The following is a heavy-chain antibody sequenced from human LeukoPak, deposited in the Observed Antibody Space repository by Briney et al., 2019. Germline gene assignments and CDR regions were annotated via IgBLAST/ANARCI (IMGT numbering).Heavy chain of an antibody. Sequence: SETLSLTCTFYGGSFSGYYWSWIRQRPGKGLEWIGEINHSGITNYNPSLKSRLTISVDMSKNQFSLNLGSVTAADTAVYYCARGQGRGLQLLGYCGQGTRVTVSS. J-gene: IGHJ4*02. CDR3: ARGQGRGLQLLGY. CDR2: INHSGIT. CDR1: GGSFSGYY. D-gene: IGHD5-24*01. V-gene: IGHV4-34*01.